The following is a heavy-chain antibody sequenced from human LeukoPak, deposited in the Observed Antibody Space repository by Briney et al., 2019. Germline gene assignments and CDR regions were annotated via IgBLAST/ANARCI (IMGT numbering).Heavy chain of an antibody. CDR2: ISYDGNTI. Sequence: GRSLRLSCAASEFTFSNYALHWVRQAPGKGLQWVAVISYDGNTIHYADSVKGRFIISRDNSKNTLYLQMNSLRAEDTAVYYCAKMKRDSSGWYFDYWGQGTLVTVSS. CDR1: EFTFSNYA. D-gene: IGHD6-19*01. J-gene: IGHJ4*02. V-gene: IGHV3-30-3*02. CDR3: AKMKRDSSGWYFDY.